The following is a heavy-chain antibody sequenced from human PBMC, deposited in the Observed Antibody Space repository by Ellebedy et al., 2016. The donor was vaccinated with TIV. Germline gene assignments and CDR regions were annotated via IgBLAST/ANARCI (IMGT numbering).Heavy chain of an antibody. V-gene: IGHV3-7*01. CDR2: IKQDGGET. J-gene: IGHJ3*02. CDR1: GFAFRSYW. Sequence: GESLKISCAASGFAFRSYWMSWVRQAPGKGLEWVANIKQDGGETYYGDSVKGRFTISRDNAKSPLAVQMNSLRAEDTAIYYCATDGSYGDYLSPTHAFAIWGQGTMVTVSS. CDR3: ATDGSYGDYLSPTHAFAI. D-gene: IGHD4-17*01.